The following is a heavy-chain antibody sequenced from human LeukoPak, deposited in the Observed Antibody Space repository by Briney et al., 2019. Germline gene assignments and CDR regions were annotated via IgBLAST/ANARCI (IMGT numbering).Heavy chain of an antibody. CDR2: ISGSGGST. V-gene: IGHV3-23*01. D-gene: IGHD1-1*01. Sequence: GGTLRLSGAASGFTFSSYGMSWVRQAPGKGLEWVSAISGSGGSTYYADSVKGRFTISRDNSKNTLYLQMNSLRAEDTALYYCAKGLERESRLDSWGQGTLVTVSS. CDR1: GFTFSSYG. CDR3: AKGLERESRLDS. J-gene: IGHJ4*02.